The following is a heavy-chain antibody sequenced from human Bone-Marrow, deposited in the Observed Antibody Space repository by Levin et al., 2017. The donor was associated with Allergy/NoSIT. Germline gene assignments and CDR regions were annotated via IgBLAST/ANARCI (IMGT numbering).Heavy chain of an antibody. Sequence: SETLSLTCTVSGAPISSFSSYWGWIRQPPGMGLEWIGNIYYSGNTYYNPSLKSRATISVDTSKSQFSLKLRSVTAADRAVYYCASGVVTRGAFDVWGQGTVVTVSS. V-gene: IGHV4-39*01. CDR3: ASGVVTRGAFDV. D-gene: IGHD4-23*01. CDR2: IYYSGNT. J-gene: IGHJ3*01. CDR1: GAPISSFSSY.